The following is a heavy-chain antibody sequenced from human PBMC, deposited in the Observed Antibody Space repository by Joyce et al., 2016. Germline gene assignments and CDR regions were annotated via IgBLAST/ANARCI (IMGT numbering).Heavy chain of an antibody. Sequence: EVQLVESGGGLVKPGGSLRLPCAASGFYFDSYRMSWVRQAPGKGLGWVSAISSTTRYIQYADSVKCRFTISRDNAKKSLYLQMTNLSAEDTAVYYCARDQETLGRQYYFYLDVWGEGTRVTVSS. CDR1: GFYFDSYR. V-gene: IGHV3-21*01. D-gene: IGHD3-16*01. J-gene: IGHJ6*03. CDR3: ARDQETLGRQYYFYLDV. CDR2: ISSTTRYI.